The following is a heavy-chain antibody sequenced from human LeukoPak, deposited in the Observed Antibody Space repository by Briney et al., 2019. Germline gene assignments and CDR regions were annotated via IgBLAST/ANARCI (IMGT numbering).Heavy chain of an antibody. D-gene: IGHD3-3*01. Sequence: LTGGSLRLSCAASGFTVSSNYMSWVRQAPGKGLEWVANIKQDGSEKYYVDSVKGRFTISRDNAKNSLYLQMNSLRAEDTAVYYCASSDFWSGYWGQGTLVTVSS. V-gene: IGHV3-7*01. CDR1: GFTVSSNY. CDR2: IKQDGSEK. J-gene: IGHJ4*02. CDR3: ASSDFWSGY.